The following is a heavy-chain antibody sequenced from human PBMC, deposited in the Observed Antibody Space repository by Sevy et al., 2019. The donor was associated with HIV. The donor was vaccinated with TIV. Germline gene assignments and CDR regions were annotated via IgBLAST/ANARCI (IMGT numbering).Heavy chain of an antibody. J-gene: IGHJ4*02. D-gene: IGHD6-6*01. Sequence: GGSLRLSCAASGFTFSSYGMQWGRQAPGKGLEWVSFIRYDGGNKDYADSVKGRFTIPRDNSKNMLYLQMNSLRAEDTAGYYCAKGSSYFDNWGQGTLVTVSS. V-gene: IGHV3-30*02. CDR2: IRYDGGNK. CDR3: AKGSSYFDN. CDR1: GFTFSSYG.